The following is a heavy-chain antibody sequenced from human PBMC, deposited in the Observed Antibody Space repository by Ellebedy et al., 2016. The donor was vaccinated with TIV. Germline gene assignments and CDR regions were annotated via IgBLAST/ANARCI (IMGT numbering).Heavy chain of an antibody. V-gene: IGHV4-61*01. Sequence: MPSETLSLTCTVSGGSVSSGRYYWSWIRQPPGKGLEWVGYIYYSGSTNYNPYLKSLVTISIDTSKNQFSLRITSVTAADTAVYYCARDDPSGWLDPWGQGTLVTVSS. J-gene: IGHJ5*02. CDR1: GGSVSSGRYY. D-gene: IGHD3-10*01. CDR2: IYYSGST. CDR3: ARDDPSGWLDP.